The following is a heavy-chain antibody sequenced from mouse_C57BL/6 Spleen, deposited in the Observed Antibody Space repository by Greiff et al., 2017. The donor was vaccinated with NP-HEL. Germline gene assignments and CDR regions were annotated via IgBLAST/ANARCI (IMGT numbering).Heavy chain of an antibody. V-gene: IGHV1-78*01. CDR3: SRSGPNFYWYFDV. D-gene: IGHD4-1*01. J-gene: IGHJ1*03. Sequence: VQLQQSDAELVKPGASVKISCKVSGYTFTDHTIHWMKQRPEQGLEWIGYIYPRDGSTKDNEKFKGKATLTADKSSSTAYMQLNSLTSEDSAVYFCSRSGPNFYWYFDVWGTGTTVTVSS. CDR1: GYTFTDHT. CDR2: IYPRDGST.